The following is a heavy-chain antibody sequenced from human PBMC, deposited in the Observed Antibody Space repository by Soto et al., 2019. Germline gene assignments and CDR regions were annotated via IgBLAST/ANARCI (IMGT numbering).Heavy chain of an antibody. CDR3: GYGDYPIDY. CDR2: IYYSGST. CDR1: GGSISSSSYY. J-gene: IGHJ4*02. Sequence: PSETLSLTCTVSGGSISSSSYYWGWIRQPPGKGLEWIGCIYYSGSTHYNPSLKSRVTISVDTSKNQFSLKLSSVTAADTAVYYCGYGDYPIDYWGQGTLVTVSS. V-gene: IGHV4-39*01. D-gene: IGHD4-17*01.